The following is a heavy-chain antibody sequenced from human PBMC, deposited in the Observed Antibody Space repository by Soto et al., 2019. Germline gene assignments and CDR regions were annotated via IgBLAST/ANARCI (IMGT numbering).Heavy chain of an antibody. V-gene: IGHV4-4*07. CDR1: GGTISGYY. D-gene: IGHD3-3*01. J-gene: IGHJ5*02. CDR2: IYSSGNT. Sequence: QVHLQESGPGLVKPSETLSLTCSVSGGTISGYYWTWIRQPAGKGLGWIGRIYSSGNTKYNPSLQSRVTMSLDTSNNQFSLRLTSVTAADTAVYYCARGQRFSDWFDPWGQGTLVTVSS. CDR3: ARGQRFSDWFDP.